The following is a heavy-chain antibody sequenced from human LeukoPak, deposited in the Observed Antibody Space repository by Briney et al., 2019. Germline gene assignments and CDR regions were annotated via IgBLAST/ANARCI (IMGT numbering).Heavy chain of an antibody. D-gene: IGHD3-9*01. Sequence: PGGSLRLSCGASGFTFSSYEMNWVRQAPGKGLEWVSSISSSSSYIYYADSVKGRFTISRDNAKNSLYLQMNSLRAEDTAVYYCARDSTYYVILTGYLYYFDYGGKGPLFTVSS. CDR2: ISSSSSYI. CDR3: ARDSTYYVILTGYLYYFDY. V-gene: IGHV3-21*01. CDR1: GFTFSSYE. J-gene: IGHJ4*02.